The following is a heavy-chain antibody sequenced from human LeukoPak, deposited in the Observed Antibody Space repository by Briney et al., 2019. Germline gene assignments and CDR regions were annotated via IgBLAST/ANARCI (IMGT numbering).Heavy chain of an antibody. CDR2: IRFDGSDK. CDR3: AKIGAVAGHFDH. V-gene: IGHV3-30*02. Sequence: GGSLRLSCAASGFTFSRYGMHWVRQAPGKGLEWVAFIRFDGSDKYHADSVKGRFTISRDNSKNTVYLQMNSLRVEDTALYYCAKIGAVAGHFDHWGQGTLVTVSS. J-gene: IGHJ4*02. D-gene: IGHD6-19*01. CDR1: GFTFSRYG.